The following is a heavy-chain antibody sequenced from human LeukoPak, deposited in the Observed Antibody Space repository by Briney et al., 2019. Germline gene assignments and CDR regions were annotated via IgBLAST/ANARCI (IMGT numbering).Heavy chain of an antibody. J-gene: IGHJ6*01. CDR1: GYTFTRYG. D-gene: IGHD2-15*01. Sequence: ASVKVFCKASGYTFTRYGISWVRQAPGQGLEWMGWISAYNGNTNYAQKLQGRVTMTTDTSTSTAYMELRSLRSDDTAVYYCARDLTPPYIVVVVAATPEDPMDVWGQGTTVTVSS. CDR2: ISAYNGNT. CDR3: ARDLTPPYIVVVVAATPEDPMDV. V-gene: IGHV1-18*01.